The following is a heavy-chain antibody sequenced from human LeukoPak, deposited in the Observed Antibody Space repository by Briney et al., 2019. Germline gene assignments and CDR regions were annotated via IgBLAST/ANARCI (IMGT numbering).Heavy chain of an antibody. V-gene: IGHV4-31*03. D-gene: IGHD1-1*01. CDR2: IYHSGST. CDR1: GGSISSGGYY. CDR3: ARAPWNDYYYYYGMDV. J-gene: IGHJ6*02. Sequence: SETLSLTCTVSGGSISSGGYYWSWIRQHPGKGLEWIGYIYHSGSTYYNPSLKSRVTISVDTSKNQFSLKLSSVTAADTAVYYCARAPWNDYYYYYGMDVWGQGTTVTVSS.